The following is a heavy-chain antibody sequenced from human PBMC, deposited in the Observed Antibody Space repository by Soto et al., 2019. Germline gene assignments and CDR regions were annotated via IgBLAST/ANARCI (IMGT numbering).Heavy chain of an antibody. V-gene: IGHV3-23*01. CDR1: GFTFSNQA. J-gene: IGHJ6*02. CDR2: ITNSGAGT. CDR3: AKEYGMDV. Sequence: EVHLLESGGGLVQPGESLRLSCAASGFTFSNQAMTWVRQAPGKGLEWVSTITNSGAGTEYADSVKGRFSISRDNSRNTVYLQMNSLRVEDTAVYYCAKEYGMDVWGHGTTVTVFS.